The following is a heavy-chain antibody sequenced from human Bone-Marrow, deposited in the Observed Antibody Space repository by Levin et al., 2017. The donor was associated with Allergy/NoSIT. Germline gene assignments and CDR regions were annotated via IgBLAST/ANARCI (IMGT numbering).Heavy chain of an antibody. CDR1: GFTFSSYA. D-gene: IGHD6-19*01. CDR2: ISGSGGST. Sequence: QPGGSLRLSCAASGFTFSSYAMSWVRQAPGKGLEWVSAISGSGGSTYYADSVKGRFTISRDNSKNTLYLQMNSLRAEDTAVYYCAKVGGSGSGWGHWYFDLWGRGTLVTVSS. CDR3: AKVGGSGSGWGHWYFDL. V-gene: IGHV3-23*01. J-gene: IGHJ2*01.